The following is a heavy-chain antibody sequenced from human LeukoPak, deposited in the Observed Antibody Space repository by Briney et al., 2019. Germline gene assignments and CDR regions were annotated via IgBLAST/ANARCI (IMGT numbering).Heavy chain of an antibody. D-gene: IGHD4-23*01. J-gene: IGHJ4*02. Sequence: PSETLSLTFIVSGGSITADYWSWIRQPPGKGLEWIGYIYDSGSTNYNPSLKSRVTISADTSKNHFSLRLSSVTAADTAVYYCARDRGVKGAAFDHWGQGTLVTVSS. CDR1: GGSITADY. CDR3: ARDRGVKGAAFDH. CDR2: IYDSGST. V-gene: IGHV4-59*01.